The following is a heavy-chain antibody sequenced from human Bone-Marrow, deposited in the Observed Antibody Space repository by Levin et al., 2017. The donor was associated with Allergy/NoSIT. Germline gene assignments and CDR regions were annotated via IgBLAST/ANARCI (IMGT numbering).Heavy chain of an antibody. CDR1: GFTLTNFA. J-gene: IGHJ4*02. D-gene: IGHD2-15*01. V-gene: IGHV3-23*01. CDR2: ISSSGDST. CDR3: AKDVRRGGGGSDC. Sequence: AASVKVSCAASGFTLTNFAMTWVRQPPGKGLEWVSLISSSGDSTYYADSVRGRFTVSRDTSKSTVYLQMNSLRAEDTAVYYCAKDVRRGGGGSDCWGQGTLVTVSS.